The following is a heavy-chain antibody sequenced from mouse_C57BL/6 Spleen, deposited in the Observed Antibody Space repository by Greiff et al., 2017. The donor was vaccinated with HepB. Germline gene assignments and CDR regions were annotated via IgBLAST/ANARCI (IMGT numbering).Heavy chain of an antibody. J-gene: IGHJ4*01. CDR3: ARDEVLRFCAMDY. V-gene: IGHV1-52*01. D-gene: IGHD1-1*01. Sequence: QVQLQQPGAELVRPGSSVKLSCKASGYTFTSYWMHWVKQRPIQGLEWIGNIDPSDSETHYNQKFKDKATLTVDKSSSTAYMQLSSLTSEDSSVYYCARDEVLRFCAMDYWGQGTSVTVSS. CDR2: IDPSDSET. CDR1: GYTFTSYW.